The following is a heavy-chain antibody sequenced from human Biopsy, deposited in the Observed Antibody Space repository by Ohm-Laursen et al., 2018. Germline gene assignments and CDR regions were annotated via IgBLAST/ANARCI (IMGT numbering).Heavy chain of an antibody. V-gene: IGHV4-31*03. CDR1: GASVKTSGYF. CDR3: VREPKTGTAEAWYFDL. D-gene: IGHD3-9*01. CDR2: ISYNERT. Sequence: TLSLTCIVSGASVKTSGYFWVWIRQRPGKGLEWIGYISYNERTHYNPSLTSRLAISFDTSNNRISLQLRSVSVADTAVYYCVREPKTGTAEAWYFDLWGRGSPVTVPS. J-gene: IGHJ2*01.